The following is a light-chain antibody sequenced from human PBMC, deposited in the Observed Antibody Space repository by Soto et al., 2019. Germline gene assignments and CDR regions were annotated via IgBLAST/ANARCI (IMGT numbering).Light chain of an antibody. CDR1: QTISNY. CDR3: QQSYNTPWT. CDR2: AAS. V-gene: IGKV1-39*01. J-gene: IGKJ1*01. Sequence: DIQMTQSPSSLSTSVGDRVTITCRASQTISNYLNWYQQKPGKVPKLLIYAASRLQSGVPSRFSGSGSGTDFTLTISSLQPEDSATYYCQQSYNTPWTFGQGTKVEIK.